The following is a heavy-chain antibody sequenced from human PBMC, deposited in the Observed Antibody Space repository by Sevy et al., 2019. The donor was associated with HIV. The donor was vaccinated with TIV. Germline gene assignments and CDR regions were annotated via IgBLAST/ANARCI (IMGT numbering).Heavy chain of an antibody. D-gene: IGHD4-17*01. J-gene: IGHJ4*02. CDR3: AKQIRPPVTVTYAVVLFDY. CDR1: GFTFSSYA. CDR2: ISGSGGST. V-gene: IGHV3-23*01. Sequence: GESLKISCAASGFTFSSYAMSWVRQAPGKGLVWVSAISGSGGSTYYADSVKGRFTISRDNSKNTLYLQMNSLRAEDTAVYYCAKQIRPPVTVTYAVVLFDYWGQGTLVTVSS.